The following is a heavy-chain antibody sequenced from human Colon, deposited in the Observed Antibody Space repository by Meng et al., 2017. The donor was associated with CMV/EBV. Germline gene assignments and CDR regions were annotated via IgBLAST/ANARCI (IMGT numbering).Heavy chain of an antibody. V-gene: IGHV1-2*02. J-gene: IGHJ2*01. D-gene: IGHD3-22*01. CDR1: GYTFTGYY. Sequence: ASVKVSCKASGYTFTGYYMHWVRQAPGQGLEWMGWINPNSGGTNYAQKFQGRVTMTRDTSISTAYMELSRLRSDDTAVYYCARDTPYYYDSSGDRSYRYFDLWGRGTLVTVSS. CDR2: INPNSGGT. CDR3: ARDTPYYYDSSGDRSYRYFDL.